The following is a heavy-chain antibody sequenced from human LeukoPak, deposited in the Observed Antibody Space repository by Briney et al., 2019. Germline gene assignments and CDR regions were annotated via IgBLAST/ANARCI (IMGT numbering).Heavy chain of an antibody. V-gene: IGHV4-34*11. CDR3: ARVPGRSPDF. D-gene: IGHD3-10*01. CDR2: IHYTGTI. CDR1: GASLSVHH. J-gene: IGHJ4*02. Sequence: SETLSLTCAVSGASLSVHHWGWFRQPPGKGLQWIGDIHYTGTIRYNPSLKSRIIISLDTSNSQFYLNLRSLTAADTAVYSCARVPGRSPDFWSPGTLVTVSS.